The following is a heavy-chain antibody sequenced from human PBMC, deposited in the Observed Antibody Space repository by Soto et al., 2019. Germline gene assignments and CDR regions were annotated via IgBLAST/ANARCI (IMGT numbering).Heavy chain of an antibody. J-gene: IGHJ6*02. D-gene: IGHD4-17*01. CDR3: ASYVDVPYYYSGMHV. V-gene: IGHV1-18*01. Sequence: QVQLVQSGGEVRKPGASVTVSCKASGYTFSRYGMSWVRQAPGQGLEWMGWISTHNGKTNYAQKSQDRVPMATDTSTSTVYVEVRSLTFDDTAVYFCASYVDVPYYYSGMHVWGQGTTVSVSS. CDR2: ISTHNGKT. CDR1: GYTFSRYG.